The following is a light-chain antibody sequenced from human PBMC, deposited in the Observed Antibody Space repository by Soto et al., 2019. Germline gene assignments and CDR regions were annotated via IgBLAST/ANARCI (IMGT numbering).Light chain of an antibody. CDR2: DAS. J-gene: IGKJ4*01. V-gene: IGKV3-15*01. CDR1: HRVAGY. Sequence: EILMTQSPATLSVSLGDRATLSCRASHRVAGYLAWYQQKPGQAPRLLIYDASTRATGIPARFSGSGSGTLCTLTISSLQSEDFAVYYCQQYNNWPLTFGGGTKVEI. CDR3: QQYNNWPLT.